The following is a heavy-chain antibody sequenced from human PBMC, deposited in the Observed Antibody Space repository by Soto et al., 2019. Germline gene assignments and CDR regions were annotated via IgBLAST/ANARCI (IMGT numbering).Heavy chain of an antibody. J-gene: IGHJ5*02. CDR1: GGSISSSNW. CDR3: ARDGGQHYYGSGSYYRYNWFDP. Sequence: QVQLQESGPGLVKPSGTLSLTCAVSGGSISSSNWWSWVRQPPGKGLEWIGEIYHSGSTNYNPSLKSRVTISVDKSKNQFSLKLSSVTAADTAVYYCARDGGQHYYGSGSYYRYNWFDPWGQGTLVTVSS. D-gene: IGHD3-10*01. CDR2: IYHSGST. V-gene: IGHV4-4*02.